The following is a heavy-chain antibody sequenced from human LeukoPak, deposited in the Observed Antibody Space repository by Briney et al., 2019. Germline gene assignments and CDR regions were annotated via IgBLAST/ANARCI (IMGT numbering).Heavy chain of an antibody. Sequence: GGSLRLSCAASGFTFSSYEMNWVRQAPGKGLEWVSYISSSGSTIYYADSVKGRFTISRDNAKSSLYLQMNSLRAEDTAVYYCARLNREVMITFGGVIAKYNWFDPWGQGTLVTVSS. CDR3: ARLNREVMITFGGVIAKYNWFDP. D-gene: IGHD3-16*02. CDR1: GFTFSSYE. J-gene: IGHJ5*02. CDR2: ISSSGSTI. V-gene: IGHV3-48*03.